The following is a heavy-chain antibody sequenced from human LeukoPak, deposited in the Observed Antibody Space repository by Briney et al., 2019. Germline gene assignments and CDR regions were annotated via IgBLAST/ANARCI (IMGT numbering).Heavy chain of an antibody. V-gene: IGHV4-4*07. CDR1: GGSMNTYY. CDR3: ARERDHGYSYGHVLDF. CDR2: VHSSVGT. D-gene: IGHD5-18*01. J-gene: IGHJ4*02. Sequence: SEPLSLTCTVSGGSMNTYYWTWIRQTAGGGLEWIGQVHSSVGTTYNPSLRSRVSLSLDTSKNHFSLRLASVTAADTAVYFCARERDHGYSYGHVLDFWGQGIPVTVSS.